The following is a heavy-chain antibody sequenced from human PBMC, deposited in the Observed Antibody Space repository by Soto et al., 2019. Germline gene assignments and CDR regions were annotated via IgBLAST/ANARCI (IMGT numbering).Heavy chain of an antibody. CDR1: GGTFSSYA. Sequence: SLKVSCKASGGTFSSYAISWVRQAPGQGLEWMGGIIPIFGTANYAQKFQGRVTITADESTSTAYMELSSLRSEDTAVYYCAREGGTNYDSSGPDLWGRGTLVTVSS. V-gene: IGHV1-69*13. CDR3: AREGGTNYDSSGPDL. J-gene: IGHJ2*01. D-gene: IGHD3-22*01. CDR2: IIPIFGTA.